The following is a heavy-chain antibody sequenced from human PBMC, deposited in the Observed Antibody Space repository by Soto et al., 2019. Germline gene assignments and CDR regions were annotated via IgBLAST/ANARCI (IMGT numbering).Heavy chain of an antibody. D-gene: IGHD2-15*01. V-gene: IGHV4-61*01. J-gene: IGHJ5*02. CDR3: ARDFTPQGYCSGGSCYGWSPWFDP. Sequence: PSETLSLTCTVSGGSVSSGSYYWSWIRQPPGKGLEWIGYIYYSGSTNYNPSLKSRVTISVDTSKNQFSLKLSSVTAADTAVYYCARDFTPQGYCSGGSCYGWSPWFDPWGQGTLVTVSS. CDR1: GGSVSSGSYY. CDR2: IYYSGST.